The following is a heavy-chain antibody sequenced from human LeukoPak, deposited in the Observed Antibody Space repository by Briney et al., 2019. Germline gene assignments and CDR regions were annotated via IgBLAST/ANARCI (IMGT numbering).Heavy chain of an antibody. Sequence: GASVKVSCKASGYTFTSYGISWVRQAPGQGLEWMGWISAYNGNTHYAQKFQGRVTMTRDTSISTAYMELSRLRSDDTAVYYCARGGILTGYYSTNDAFDIWGQGTMVTVSS. CDR2: ISAYNGNT. CDR1: GYTFTSYG. J-gene: IGHJ3*02. D-gene: IGHD3-9*01. V-gene: IGHV1-18*01. CDR3: ARGGILTGYYSTNDAFDI.